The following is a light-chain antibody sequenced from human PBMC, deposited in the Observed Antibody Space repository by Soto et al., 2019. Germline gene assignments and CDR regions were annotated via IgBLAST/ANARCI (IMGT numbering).Light chain of an antibody. V-gene: IGKV1-5*01. Sequence: DIQMTQSPSTLSASVGARVTITCRASQSISTWMAWYQQKPGKAPKLLVYDASTLQSGVASRFSGSGSGTEFTLTISSLQPDDFATYYCQHYKMYSPWTFGQGTKVDIK. CDR1: QSISTW. CDR2: DAS. J-gene: IGKJ1*01. CDR3: QHYKMYSPWT.